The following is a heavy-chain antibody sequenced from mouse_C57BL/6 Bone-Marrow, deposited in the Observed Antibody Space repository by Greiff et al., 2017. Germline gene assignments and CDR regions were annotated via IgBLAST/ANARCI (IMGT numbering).Heavy chain of an antibody. CDR1: GFNIKDDY. J-gene: IGHJ3*01. Sequence: VQLQQSGAELVRPGASVKLSCTASGFNIKDDYMHWVKQRPEQGLEWIGWIDPENGDTEYASKFQGKATITADTSSNTASLQLSSLTAEDTAVYYCTTGYDGYSSWFAYWGQGTLVTVSA. CDR2: IDPENGDT. D-gene: IGHD2-3*01. V-gene: IGHV14-4*01. CDR3: TTGYDGYSSWFAY.